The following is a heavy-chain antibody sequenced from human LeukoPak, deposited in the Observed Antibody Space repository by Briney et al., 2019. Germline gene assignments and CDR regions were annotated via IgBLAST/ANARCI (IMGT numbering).Heavy chain of an antibody. CDR1: GDSVSNKNTA. Sequence: SQTLSLTCAISGDSVSNKNTAWNWIRQSPSRGLEWLGRTYYRSKWHNTYAASVKSRITSNPDTSKNQFSLQLSSVNPEDTAVYYCASLGSGSNYWGQGTLVTVSS. CDR3: ASLGSGSNY. CDR2: TYYRSKWHN. J-gene: IGHJ4*02. V-gene: IGHV6-1*01. D-gene: IGHD3-10*01.